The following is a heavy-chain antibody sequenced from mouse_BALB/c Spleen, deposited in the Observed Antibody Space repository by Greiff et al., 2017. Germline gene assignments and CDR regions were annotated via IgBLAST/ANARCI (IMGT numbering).Heavy chain of an antibody. J-gene: IGHJ2*01. Sequence: QVQLQQPGAELVKPGAPVKLSCKASGYTFTSYWMNWVKQRPGRGLEWIGRIDPSDSETHYNQKFKDKATLTVDKSSSTAYIQLSSLTSEDSAVYYCAREDTVVEDYFDYWGQGTTLTVSS. CDR2: IDPSDSET. CDR1: GYTFTSYW. V-gene: IGHV1-69*02. D-gene: IGHD1-1*01. CDR3: AREDTVVEDYFDY.